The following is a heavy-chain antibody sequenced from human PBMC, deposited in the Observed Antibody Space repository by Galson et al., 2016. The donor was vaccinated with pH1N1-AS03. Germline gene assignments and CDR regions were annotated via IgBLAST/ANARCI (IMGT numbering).Heavy chain of an antibody. Sequence: SLRLSCAASGFTLRNYWMHWVRQAPGGGLVWVSRINTDETKTYYADSVEGRFAISRDIAKNEVYLQMNSLGPEDTAVYYCARGILGDAVGLDSWGQGTLVTVSS. CDR1: GFTLRNYW. J-gene: IGHJ4*02. V-gene: IGHV3-74*01. CDR2: INTDETKT. D-gene: IGHD3-16*01. CDR3: ARGILGDAVGLDS.